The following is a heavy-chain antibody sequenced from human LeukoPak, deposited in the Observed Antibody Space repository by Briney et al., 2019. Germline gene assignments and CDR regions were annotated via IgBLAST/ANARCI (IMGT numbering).Heavy chain of an antibody. D-gene: IGHD6-19*01. J-gene: IGHJ5*02. CDR1: GGTFSSYA. V-gene: IGHV1-69*04. CDR2: IIPILGIA. CDR3: ATTAVAGTTGNWFDP. Sequence: SVKVSCKASGGTFSSYAISWVRQAPGQGLEWMGRIIPILGIANYAQKFQGRVTITADKSTSTVYMELSSLRSEDTAVYYCATTAVAGTTGNWFDPWGQGTLVTVSS.